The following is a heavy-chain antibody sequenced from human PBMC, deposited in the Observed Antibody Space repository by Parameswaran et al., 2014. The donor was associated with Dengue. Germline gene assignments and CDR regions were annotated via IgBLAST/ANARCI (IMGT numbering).Heavy chain of an antibody. CDR3: ARGYSAMVRGIPYTLANYYYYGMDV. CDR2: INHSGST. Sequence: SETLVPHLRCLWWVLQWLLLELDPPAPRKGLEWIGEINHSGSTNYNPSLKSRVTISVDTSKNQFSLKLSSVTAADTAVYYCARGYSAMVRGIPYTLANYYYYGMDVWGQGTTVTVSS. J-gene: IGHJ6*02. V-gene: IGHV4-34*01. D-gene: IGHD3-10*01. CDR1: WVLQWLL.